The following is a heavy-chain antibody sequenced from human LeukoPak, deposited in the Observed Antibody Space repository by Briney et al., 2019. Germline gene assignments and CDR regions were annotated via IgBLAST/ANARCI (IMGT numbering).Heavy chain of an antibody. V-gene: IGHV3-9*01. D-gene: IGHD1-14*01. CDR2: ISWNSGSV. Sequence: PGGSLRLSCAASGFTFDDYTMHWVRQAPGKGLEWASGISWNSGSVGYADSVKGRFTISRDNAKNSLYLQMSSLRGEDTALYYCAKDRRNDFDYWAREPWSPSPQ. J-gene: IGHJ4*02. CDR1: GFTFDDYT. CDR3: AKDRRNDFDY.